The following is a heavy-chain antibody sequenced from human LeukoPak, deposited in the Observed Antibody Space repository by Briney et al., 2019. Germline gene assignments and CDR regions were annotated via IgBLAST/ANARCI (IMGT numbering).Heavy chain of an antibody. V-gene: IGHV3-7*01. Sequence: GGSLRLSCAASGFTFSSYWMSWVRQAPGKGLEWAANIKQDGSEKYYVDSVKGRFTISRDNAKNSLYLQMNSLRAEDTAVYYCARVYSIVATIYYFDYWGQGTLVTVSS. CDR1: GFTFSSYW. J-gene: IGHJ4*02. D-gene: IGHD5-12*01. CDR3: ARVYSIVATIYYFDY. CDR2: IKQDGSEK.